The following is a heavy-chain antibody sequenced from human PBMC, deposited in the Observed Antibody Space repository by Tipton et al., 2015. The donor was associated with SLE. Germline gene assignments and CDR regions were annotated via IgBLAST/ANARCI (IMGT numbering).Heavy chain of an antibody. CDR1: GGSISSGSYY. V-gene: IGHV4-39*07. CDR2: INHSGST. Sequence: TLSLTCTVSGGSISSGSYYWSWIRQPPGKGLEWIGEINHSGSTNYNPSLKSRVTISEDTSKNQFSLKLSSVTAADTAVYYCARHPPRGGSGYALDNWGQGTLVTVSS. CDR3: ARHPPRGGSGYALDN. D-gene: IGHD5-12*01. J-gene: IGHJ4*02.